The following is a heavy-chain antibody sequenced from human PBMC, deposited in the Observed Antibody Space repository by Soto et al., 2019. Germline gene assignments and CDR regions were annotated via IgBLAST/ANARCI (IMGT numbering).Heavy chain of an antibody. D-gene: IGHD4-4*01. V-gene: IGHV1-69*06. CDR2: IIPIFDTA. J-gene: IGHJ5*01. CDR3: ARGAPDSSNWRYGLHTFDS. CDR1: GGTFSNYA. Sequence: QVQLVQSGAEVKKPGSSVKVSCKASGGTFSNYAISWVRQAPGQGLEWMGGIIPIFDTANYAQKFQGRVTIIADKSTYTVYLQLSSLRSEDTAVYYCARGAPDSSNWRYGLHTFDSWGQGSLVTVSS.